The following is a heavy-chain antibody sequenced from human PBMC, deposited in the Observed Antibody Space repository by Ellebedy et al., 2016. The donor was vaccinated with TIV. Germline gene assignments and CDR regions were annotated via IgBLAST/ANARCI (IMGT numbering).Heavy chain of an antibody. J-gene: IGHJ3*02. CDR3: AGRSGTYSDAFDI. V-gene: IGHV3-23*01. CDR1: GFTFSSYA. Sequence: GESLKISXAASGFTFSSYAMSWVRQAPGKGLEWLSAITGSGDGGRTYSADSVKGRFTISRDNFKNTLYLQMNSLRAEDTAVYYCAGRSGTYSDAFDIWGQGTMVTVSS. D-gene: IGHD1-26*01. CDR2: ITGSGDGGRT.